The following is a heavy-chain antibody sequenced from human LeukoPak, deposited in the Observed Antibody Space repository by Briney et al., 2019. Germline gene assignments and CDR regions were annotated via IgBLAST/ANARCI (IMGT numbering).Heavy chain of an antibody. V-gene: IGHV3-7*05. D-gene: IGHD2-2*01. CDR3: ARERGYCSGTSCYFWFDP. Sequence: GGSLRLSCADPGFTFSTYWMTWVRQAPGKGLEWVANIKQDGSEKYYVDSVKGRFTISRDNSKNSLYLQMNSLRAEDTAVYYCARERGYCSGTSCYFWFDPWGQGTLVTVSS. J-gene: IGHJ5*02. CDR1: GFTFSTYW. CDR2: IKQDGSEK.